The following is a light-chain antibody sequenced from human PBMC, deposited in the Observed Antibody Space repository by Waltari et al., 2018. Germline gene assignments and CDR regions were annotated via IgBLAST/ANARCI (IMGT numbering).Light chain of an antibody. CDR2: ETS. CDR3: QQYVNYWT. V-gene: IGKV1-5*03. J-gene: IGKJ1*01. Sequence: DIQMTQSPSTLSASVGDRVTITCRASQSVNGWVAWYQQKPGKAPELLLYETSNLESGVPSRFSGSGSGKEFTLTISSLQPDDFGTYYCQQYVNYWTFGQGTKVEIK. CDR1: QSVNGW.